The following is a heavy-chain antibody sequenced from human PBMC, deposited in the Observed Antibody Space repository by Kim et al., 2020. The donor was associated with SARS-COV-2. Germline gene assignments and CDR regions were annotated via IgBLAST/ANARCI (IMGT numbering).Heavy chain of an antibody. D-gene: IGHD3-10*01. V-gene: IGHV4-34*01. J-gene: IGHJ5*02. CDR3: ARGRITMVRATKGWFDP. Sequence: LESRVTISVDTSKNQFSLKLSSVTAADTAVYYCARGRITMVRATKGWFDPWGQGTLVTVSS.